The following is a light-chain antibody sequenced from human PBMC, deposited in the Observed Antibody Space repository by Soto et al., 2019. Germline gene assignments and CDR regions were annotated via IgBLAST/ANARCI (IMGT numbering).Light chain of an antibody. Sequence: EIVMTQSPATLSVSPGERATLSCRASQSVSSNLAWYQQKPGQAPRLLIYGASTRAPGIPARFSGSGSGTEFTLTISSLQSEDFEVYYCQQYNNWPLAFGQGTKVEIK. CDR1: QSVSSN. CDR2: GAS. V-gene: IGKV3-15*01. J-gene: IGKJ1*01. CDR3: QQYNNWPLA.